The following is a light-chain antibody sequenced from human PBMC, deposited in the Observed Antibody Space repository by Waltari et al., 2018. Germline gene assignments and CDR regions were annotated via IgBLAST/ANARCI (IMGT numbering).Light chain of an antibody. CDR3: QQYYSTSSWT. CDR2: WAS. V-gene: IGKV4-1*01. Sequence: DIVMTQSPDSLAVSLGERATINCKSSQSVLYNSNNRNYLAWYQQKPGPPPKLLIYWASTRESGVPDRFSGSGSGTDFTLTISSLQAEDVAVYYCQQYYSTSSWTFGQGTKVEIK. CDR1: QSVLYNSNNRNY. J-gene: IGKJ1*01.